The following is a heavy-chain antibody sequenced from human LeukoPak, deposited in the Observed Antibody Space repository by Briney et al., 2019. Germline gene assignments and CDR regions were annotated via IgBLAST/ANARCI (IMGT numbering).Heavy chain of an antibody. CDR3: ARDLDPGSYYNYYYYGMDV. D-gene: IGHD3-10*01. CDR1: GFTFSSYG. J-gene: IGHJ6*02. V-gene: IGHV3-33*01. CDR2: IWYAGSNK. Sequence: PGGSLRLSCAASGFTFSSYGMHWVRQAPGKGLEWVAVIWYAGSNKYYADSVKGRFTISRDNSKNTLYLQMNSLRAEDTAVYYCARDLDPGSYYNYYYYGMDVWGQGTTVTVSS.